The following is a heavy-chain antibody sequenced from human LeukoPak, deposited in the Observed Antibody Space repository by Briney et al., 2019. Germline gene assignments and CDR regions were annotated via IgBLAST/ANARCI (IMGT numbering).Heavy chain of an antibody. D-gene: IGHD6-13*01. J-gene: IGHJ4*02. V-gene: IGHV3-30-3*01. CDR2: ISYDGSNK. CDR1: GFTFSSYA. CDR3: ARDIAWQQLAVFDY. Sequence: GGSLRLSCAASGFTFSSYAMHWVRQAPGKGLEWVAVISYDGSNKYYADSMKGRFTISRDNAKNSLYLQMNSLTAEDTAVYYCARDIAWQQLAVFDYWGQGTMVTVSS.